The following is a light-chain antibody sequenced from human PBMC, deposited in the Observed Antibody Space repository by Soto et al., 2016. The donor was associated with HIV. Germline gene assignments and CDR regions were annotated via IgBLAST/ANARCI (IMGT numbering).Light chain of an antibody. CDR3: QVWDSSRDHYV. V-gene: IGLV3-21*03. CDR1: NIGSKS. J-gene: IGLJ1*01. CDR2: DDN. Sequence: SYVLSQPPSVSVAPGKTARISCGGNNIGSKSVHWYQQKPGQAPVLVVYDDNDRPSGIPERFSGSNSGNTATLTISRVEAGDEADYYCQVWDSSRDHYVFGTGTQVTVL.